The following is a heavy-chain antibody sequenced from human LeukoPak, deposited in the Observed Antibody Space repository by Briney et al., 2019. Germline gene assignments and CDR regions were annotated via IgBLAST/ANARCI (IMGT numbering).Heavy chain of an antibody. D-gene: IGHD6-13*01. J-gene: IGHJ4*02. CDR3: AREWGTGYSSSWFDY. Sequence: PGGSLRLSCAASGFTFDDCGMSWVRQAPGKGLEWVSGINWNGGSTGYADSVKGRFTISRDNAKNSLYLQMNSLRAEDTALYYCAREWGTGYSSSWFDYWGQGTLVTVSS. V-gene: IGHV3-20*04. CDR1: GFTFDDCG. CDR2: INWNGGST.